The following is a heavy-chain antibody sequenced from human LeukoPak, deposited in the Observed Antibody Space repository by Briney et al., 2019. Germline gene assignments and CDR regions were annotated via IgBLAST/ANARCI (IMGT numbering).Heavy chain of an antibody. D-gene: IGHD2/OR15-2a*01. CDR1: GFPVRSNY. Sequence: GGSLRLSCAASGFPVRSNYMGWVRRAPGKGLGWVSVIYNNGRTYYADSVKGRFTISRDNSKNTLYLQMNSLRVEDTAVYYCATPLAPSLSFDYWAREPWSPSPQ. V-gene: IGHV3-53*01. CDR2: IYNNGRT. CDR3: ATPLAPSLSFDY. J-gene: IGHJ4*02.